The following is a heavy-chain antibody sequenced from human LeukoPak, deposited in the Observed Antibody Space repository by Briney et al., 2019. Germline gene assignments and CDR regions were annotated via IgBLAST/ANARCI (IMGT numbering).Heavy chain of an antibody. Sequence: ASVKVSCKASGGTLSSYAISWVRQAPGQGLEWMGGIIPIFGTANYAQKFQGRVTITADKSTSTAYMELSSLRSEDTAVYYCARGYSGSYGGYYFDYWGQGTLVTVSS. D-gene: IGHD1-26*01. CDR1: GGTLSSYA. CDR2: IIPIFGTA. CDR3: ARGYSGSYGGYYFDY. J-gene: IGHJ4*02. V-gene: IGHV1-69*06.